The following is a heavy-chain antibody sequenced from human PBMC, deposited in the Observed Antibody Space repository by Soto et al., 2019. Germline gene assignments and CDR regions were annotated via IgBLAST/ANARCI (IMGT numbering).Heavy chain of an antibody. CDR1: GGSISSGGYY. CDR2: IYYSGST. Sequence: PSETLSLTCTVSGGSISSGGYYWSWIRQHPGKGLEWIGYIYYSGSTYYNPSLKSRVTISVDTSKNQFSLKLSPVTAADTAVYYCAREDGGYCSSTSCRKWGYYYYYGMDVWGQGTTVTVSS. V-gene: IGHV4-31*03. D-gene: IGHD2-2*01. J-gene: IGHJ6*02. CDR3: AREDGGYCSSTSCRKWGYYYYYGMDV.